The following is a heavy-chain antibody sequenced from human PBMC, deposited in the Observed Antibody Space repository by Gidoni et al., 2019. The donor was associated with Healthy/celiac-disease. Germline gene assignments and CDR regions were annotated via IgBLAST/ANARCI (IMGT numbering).Heavy chain of an antibody. D-gene: IGHD2-15*01. CDR3: ARGTLGYCSGGSCAARRGYFDY. CDR1: GFPSMSSS. J-gene: IGHJ4*02. V-gene: IGHV3-21*01. Sequence: EVQLVESGGALVKPGGSLRLSCAASGFPSMSSSMNWVRQAPGKGLEWVSSISSSSSCICYADAVKGRFTISRDNAKNSLYLQMNSLRAEDTAVYYCARGTLGYCSGGSCAARRGYFDYWGQGTLVTVSS. CDR2: ISSSSSCI.